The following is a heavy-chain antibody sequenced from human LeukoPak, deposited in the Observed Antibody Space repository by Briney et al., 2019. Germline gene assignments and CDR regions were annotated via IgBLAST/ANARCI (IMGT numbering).Heavy chain of an antibody. V-gene: IGHV4-34*01. Sequence: PSETLSLTCAVYGGSFSGYYWSWIRQPPGKGLGWIGEINHSGSTNYNPSLKSRVTISVDTSKNQFSLKLSSVTAADTAVYYCARGLLIAAGNWFDPWGQGTLVTVSS. J-gene: IGHJ5*02. CDR2: INHSGST. CDR1: GGSFSGYY. CDR3: ARGLLIAAGNWFDP. D-gene: IGHD6-13*01.